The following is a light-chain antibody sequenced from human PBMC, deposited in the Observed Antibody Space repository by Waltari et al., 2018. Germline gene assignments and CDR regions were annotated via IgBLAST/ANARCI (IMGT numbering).Light chain of an antibody. CDR1: QSVSRS. CDR2: GAS. Sequence: VVLTQSPGTLSLSPGERATLSCRASQSVSRSLAWYQQKPGQAPKLLIYGASTRATGIPDGFTGSGSATDFSLNISSLEPEEFAIYYCKQYVRFPATFGQGTQVEIK. CDR3: KQYVRFPAT. V-gene: IGKV3-20*01. J-gene: IGKJ1*01.